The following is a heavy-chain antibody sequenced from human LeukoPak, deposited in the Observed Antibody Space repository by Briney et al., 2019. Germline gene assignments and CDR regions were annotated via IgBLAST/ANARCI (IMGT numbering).Heavy chain of an antibody. Sequence: PSETLSLTCTVSGGSISGYYWNWIRQPPGKGLEWIGYISYTGSADYNPSLKSRVTISVDTSKNQFSLKLSSVTAADTAVYYCATGRSYSRYFDYWGEGTLVTVSS. CDR2: ISYTGSA. CDR3: ATGRSYSRYFDY. V-gene: IGHV4-59*01. CDR1: GGSISGYY. D-gene: IGHD1-26*01. J-gene: IGHJ4*02.